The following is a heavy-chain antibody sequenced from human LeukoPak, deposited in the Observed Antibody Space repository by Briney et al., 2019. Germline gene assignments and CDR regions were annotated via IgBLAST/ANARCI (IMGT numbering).Heavy chain of an antibody. Sequence: SETLSLTCTVSGGSVSSGNYYWNWIRQPPGKGLEWIGCMYYSGSINYNPSLKSRVTISVDTSKNQFSLKLSSVTPADTAVYYCARGYGDYGGWFGPWGQGILVTVSS. CDR3: ARGYGDYGGWFGP. V-gene: IGHV4-61*01. J-gene: IGHJ5*02. CDR2: MYYSGSI. D-gene: IGHD4-17*01. CDR1: GGSVSSGNYY.